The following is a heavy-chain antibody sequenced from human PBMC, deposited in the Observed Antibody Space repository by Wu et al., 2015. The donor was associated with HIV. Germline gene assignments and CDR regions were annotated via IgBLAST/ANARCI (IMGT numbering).Heavy chain of an antibody. CDR1: GYTFTGYY. D-gene: IGHD3-10*01. CDR3: ASPTSVGSGLWAFDI. V-gene: IGHV1-2*02. Sequence: QVQLVQSGAEVKKPGASVKVSCKASGYTFTGYYIHWVRQAPGQGLEWMGWINPNSGGTNYAQKFQGRVTMTRDTSISTAYMEQSRLRSDDTAVYYCASPTSVGSGLWAFDIWGQGTMVTVSS. J-gene: IGHJ3*02. CDR2: INPNSGGT.